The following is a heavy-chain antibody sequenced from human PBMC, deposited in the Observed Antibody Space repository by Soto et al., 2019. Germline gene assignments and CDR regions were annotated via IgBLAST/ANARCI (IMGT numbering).Heavy chain of an antibody. V-gene: IGHV1-24*01. CDR2: FDPEDGET. D-gene: IGHD4-17*01. CDR1: GYTLTELS. CDR3: ATAWDDYGDYVFDY. J-gene: IGHJ4*02. Sequence: ASVKVSCKVSGYTLTELSMHWVQQAPGKGLEWMGGFDPEDGETIYAQKFQGRVTMTEDTSTDTAYMELSSLRSEDTAVYYCATAWDDYGDYVFDYWGQGTLVTVSS.